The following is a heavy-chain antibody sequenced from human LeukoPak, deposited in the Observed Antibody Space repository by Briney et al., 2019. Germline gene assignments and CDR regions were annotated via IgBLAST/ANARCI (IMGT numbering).Heavy chain of an antibody. J-gene: IGHJ4*02. CDR1: GFTFSIYA. CDR3: AKDRTSYYDFWSGYYPGGFDY. V-gene: IGHV3-23*01. CDR2: ISGSGGST. D-gene: IGHD3-3*01. Sequence: GAYLRLYCAASGFTFSIYAMSWVRQGPGKGLEWVSAISGSGGSTYYADSVKGRFTISRDNSKNTLYLRMNRLRAEDTAVYYCAKDRTSYYDFWSGYYPGGFDYWGQGTLVTVSS.